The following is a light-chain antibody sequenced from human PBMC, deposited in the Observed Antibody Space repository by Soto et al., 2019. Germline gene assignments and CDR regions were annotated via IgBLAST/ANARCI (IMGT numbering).Light chain of an antibody. Sequence: EIVLTQSPGTLSLSPGEKATLSCRSSQSVSSSDLAWYQQKPGQAPRLLIYGASSRATGIPDRVSGSGSGTDFTLTISRLEPEDFAVYYCQQYGSSLYTFGQGTKREIK. CDR3: QQYGSSLYT. J-gene: IGKJ2*01. V-gene: IGKV3-20*01. CDR2: GAS. CDR1: QSVSSSD.